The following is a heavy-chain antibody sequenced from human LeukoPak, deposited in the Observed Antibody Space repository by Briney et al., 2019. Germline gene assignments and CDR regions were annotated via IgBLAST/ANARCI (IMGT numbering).Heavy chain of an antibody. CDR3: AKSLKNYDFWSGYVECFQH. J-gene: IGHJ1*01. Sequence: GGSLRLSCAASGLTFSTYAMSWVRQAPGKGLEWVSTISVSGLTTYHADSVKGRFTISRDNSKNTLYLQMNSLRAEDTAVYYCAKSLKNYDFWSGYVECFQHWGQGTLVTVSS. CDR1: GLTFSTYA. CDR2: ISVSGLTT. V-gene: IGHV3-23*01. D-gene: IGHD3-3*01.